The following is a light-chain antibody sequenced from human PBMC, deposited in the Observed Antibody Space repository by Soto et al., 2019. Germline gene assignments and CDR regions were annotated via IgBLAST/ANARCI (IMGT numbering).Light chain of an antibody. CDR1: SSDVGTYNL. Sequence: QSVLTQPASASGSPGQSITISCTGTSSDVGTYNLVSWYQQHPGNVPKLIIFDVTKRPSGVSNRFSGSKSGNTASLTISGLRAEEGATYYFYPYAGGISVSGTGTKVPVL. CDR2: DVT. J-gene: IGLJ1*01. CDR3: YPYAGGISV. V-gene: IGLV2-23*02.